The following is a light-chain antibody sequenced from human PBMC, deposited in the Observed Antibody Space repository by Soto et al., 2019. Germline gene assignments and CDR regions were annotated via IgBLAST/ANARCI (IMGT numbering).Light chain of an antibody. CDR2: DDS. CDR1: NLGSKS. J-gene: IGLJ2*01. Sequence: SYELTQPPSVSVAPGQTARITCGGNNLGSKSVHWYQQKPCQAPVLVVYDDSDRPSGIPERFSGSNSGNTATLTISRVEAGDEADYYCQVWDSSSDHTVVFGGGTKVTVL. V-gene: IGLV3-21*02. CDR3: QVWDSSSDHTVV.